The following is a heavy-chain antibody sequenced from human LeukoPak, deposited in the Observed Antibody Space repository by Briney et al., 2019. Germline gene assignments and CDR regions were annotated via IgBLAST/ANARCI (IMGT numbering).Heavy chain of an antibody. J-gene: IGHJ4*02. Sequence: WFRQPPGKGLEWVGFIRSKAYGGTTEYAASVKRRFTISRDDSKSIAYLQMNSLKTEDTAVYYCTRAGYGSGSYYIYWGQGTLVTVSS. V-gene: IGHV3-49*03. CDR2: IRSKAYGGTT. D-gene: IGHD3-10*01. CDR3: TRAGYGSGSYYIY.